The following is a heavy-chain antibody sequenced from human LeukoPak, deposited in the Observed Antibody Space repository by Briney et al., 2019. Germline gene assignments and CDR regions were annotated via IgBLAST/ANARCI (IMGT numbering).Heavy chain of an antibody. V-gene: IGHV4-34*01. CDR1: GGSFSGYY. CDR2: INHSGST. D-gene: IGHD3-10*01. CDR3: ARGRVLWFGELYPRWFDP. Sequence: SETLSLTCAVYGGSFSGYYWSWIRQPPGKGLEWIGEINHSGSTNYNPSLKSRVTISVDTSKNQFSLKLSSVTAADTAVYYCARGRVLWFGELYPRWFDPWGQGTLVTVCS. J-gene: IGHJ5*02.